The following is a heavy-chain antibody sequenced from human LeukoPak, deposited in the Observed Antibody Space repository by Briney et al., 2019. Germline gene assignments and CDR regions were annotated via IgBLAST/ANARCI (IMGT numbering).Heavy chain of an antibody. CDR1: GGSISSYY. V-gene: IGHV4-59*01. J-gene: IGHJ6*02. Sequence: SETLSLTCTVSGGSISSYYWSWIRQPPGKGLEWIGYIYYSGSTNYNPSLKSRVTISVDTSKNQFSLKLSSVTAADTAVYYCAAYDYVRDYYYGMDVWGQGTTVTVSS. CDR3: AAYDYVRDYYYGMDV. D-gene: IGHD3-16*01. CDR2: IYYSGST.